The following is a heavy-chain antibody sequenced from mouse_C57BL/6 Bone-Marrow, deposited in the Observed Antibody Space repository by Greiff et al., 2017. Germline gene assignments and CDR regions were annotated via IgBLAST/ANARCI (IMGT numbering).Heavy chain of an antibody. J-gene: IGHJ4*01. CDR3: ARWRGYYYAMDY. Sequence: QVQLQQSGAELARPGASVKLSCKASGYTFTSYGISWVKQRTGQGLEWIGEIYPRSGNTYYNEKFKGKATLTADKSSSPAYMELRSLTSEDAAVYVCARWRGYYYAMDYWGQGTSVTVSS. CDR1: GYTFTSYG. CDR2: IYPRSGNT. V-gene: IGHV1-81*01.